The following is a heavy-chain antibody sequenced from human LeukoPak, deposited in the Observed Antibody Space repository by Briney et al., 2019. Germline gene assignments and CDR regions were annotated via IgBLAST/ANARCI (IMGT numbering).Heavy chain of an antibody. D-gene: IGHD6-19*01. V-gene: IGHV3-66*01. CDR1: GXTVSSNY. J-gene: IGHJ4*02. CDR3: ARRYITGWHFDY. Sequence: GGSLRLSCAASGXTVSSNYMSWVRQAPGKGLEWVSVIYSGGSTYYADSVKGRFTISRDNSENTLYLQMNSLRAEDTAVYYCARRYITGWHFDYWGQGTLVTVSS. CDR2: IYSGGST.